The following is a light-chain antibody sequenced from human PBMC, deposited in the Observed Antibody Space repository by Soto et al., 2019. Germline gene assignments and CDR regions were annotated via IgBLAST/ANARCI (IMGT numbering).Light chain of an antibody. V-gene: IGKV3-20*01. CDR1: QSVGSNY. CDR2: GAS. J-gene: IGKJ1*01. CDR3: QQYGSSGT. Sequence: EIVLTQSPGTLSLSPGERATLYCRASQSVGSNYLAWYQQKPGQAPRVLIYGASNRATGIPDRFSGSGSGTDFTLTISRLEPEDFAVYYCQQYGSSGTFGQGTKVDIK.